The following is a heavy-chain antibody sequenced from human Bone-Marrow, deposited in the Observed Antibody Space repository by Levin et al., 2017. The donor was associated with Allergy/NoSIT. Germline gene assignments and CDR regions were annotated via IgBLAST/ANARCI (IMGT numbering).Heavy chain of an antibody. D-gene: IGHD2/OR15-2a*01. J-gene: IGHJ4*02. CDR2: ISGNGDTT. CDR1: GLTFGNYA. Sequence: GVSLRLSCAASGLTFGNYAMTWVRQTPGKGLEWVSTISGNGDTTFYADSVKGRFTISRDNSKNTVRLQMSRLSAEDTAVYYCAKGGHFSFFDYWGQGALVTVSS. CDR3: AKGGHFSFFDY. V-gene: IGHV3-23*01.